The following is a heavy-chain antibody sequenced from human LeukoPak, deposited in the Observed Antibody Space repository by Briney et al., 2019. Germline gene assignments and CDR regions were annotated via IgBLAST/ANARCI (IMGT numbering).Heavy chain of an antibody. J-gene: IGHJ4*02. Sequence: GGSLRLSCAASGFTFSTFAMSWVRQAPGKGLEWVSTINGNNFRTSYGDSVKGRFTISRDDSKSTLFLQMNSLRAEDTALYYCAKDQKNYYDNTGLDYWGQGTLVTVSS. CDR1: GFTFSTFA. CDR2: INGNNFRT. D-gene: IGHD3-22*01. CDR3: AKDQKNYYDNTGLDY. V-gene: IGHV3-23*01.